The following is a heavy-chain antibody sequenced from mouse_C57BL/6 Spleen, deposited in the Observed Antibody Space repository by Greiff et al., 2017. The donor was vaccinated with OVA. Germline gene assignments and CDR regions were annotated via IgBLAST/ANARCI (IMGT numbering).Heavy chain of an antibody. CDR3: ASLYYYGSSYFDY. CDR2: IYPGSGNT. D-gene: IGHD1-1*01. CDR1: GYTFTDYY. Sequence: VQLQESGAELVRPGASVKLSCKASGYTFTDYYINWVKQRPGQGLEWIARIYPGSGNTYYNEKFKGKATLTAEKSSSTAYMQLSSLTSEDSAVYFCASLYYYGSSYFDYWGQGTTLTVSS. J-gene: IGHJ2*01. V-gene: IGHV1-76*01.